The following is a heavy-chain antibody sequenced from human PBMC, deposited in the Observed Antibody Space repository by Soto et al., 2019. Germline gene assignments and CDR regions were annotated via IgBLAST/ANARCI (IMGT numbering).Heavy chain of an antibody. J-gene: IGHJ6*02. CDR2: IYYSGST. V-gene: IGHV4-61*01. CDR1: GASVISGRYY. Sequence: SETLSLTCTVSGASVISGRYYWSWIRQPPGQVLEWIGYIYYSGSTNYNPSLKSRVTISVDTSKNQFSLKLSSVTAADTAVYYCARADAYDFWSGSSTHYYYYGMDVWGQGTTVT. D-gene: IGHD3-3*01. CDR3: ARADAYDFWSGSSTHYYYYGMDV.